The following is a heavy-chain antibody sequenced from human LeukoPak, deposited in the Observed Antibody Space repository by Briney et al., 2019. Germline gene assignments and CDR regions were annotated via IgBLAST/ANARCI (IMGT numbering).Heavy chain of an antibody. CDR2: ISWNSGSI. J-gene: IGHJ5*02. CDR1: GFTFDDYA. V-gene: IGHV3-9*03. Sequence: GXXLRLSCAASGFTFDDYAMHWVRQAPGKGLEWVSGISWNSGSIVYADSVKGRFTISRDNAKNSLYLQMNSLRAEDMALYYCAKSSSAAAGSAWFDPWGQGTLVTVSS. D-gene: IGHD6-13*01. CDR3: AKSSSAAAGSAWFDP.